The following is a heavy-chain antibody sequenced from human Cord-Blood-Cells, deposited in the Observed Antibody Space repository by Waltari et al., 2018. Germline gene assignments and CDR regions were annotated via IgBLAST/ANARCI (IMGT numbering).Heavy chain of an antibody. J-gene: IGHJ5*02. V-gene: IGHV4-34*01. CDR2: INHSGST. D-gene: IGHD2-2*01. CDR1: GGSFSGYY. Sequence: QVQLQQWGAGLLKPSETLSLTCAVYGGSFSGYYWRWIRQPPGKGLEWIGEINHSGSTNYNPSLKSRVTISVDTSKNQFSLKLSSVTAADTAVYYCARGRDIVVVPAAMDWFDPWGQGTLVTVSS. CDR3: ARGRDIVVVPAAMDWFDP.